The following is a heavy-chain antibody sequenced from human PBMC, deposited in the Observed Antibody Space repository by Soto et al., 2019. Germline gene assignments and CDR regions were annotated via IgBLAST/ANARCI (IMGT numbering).Heavy chain of an antibody. CDR1: GFTFSSYA. V-gene: IGHV3-23*01. Sequence: GGSLRLSCAASGFTFSSYAMSWVRQAPGKGLEWVSAISGSGGSTYYADSVKGRFTISRDNSKNTLYLQMNSLRAEDTAVYYCAEQLVDYGDYDYYYYYGMDVWGQGTTVTVSS. D-gene: IGHD4-17*01. CDR2: ISGSGGST. CDR3: AEQLVDYGDYDYYYYYGMDV. J-gene: IGHJ6*02.